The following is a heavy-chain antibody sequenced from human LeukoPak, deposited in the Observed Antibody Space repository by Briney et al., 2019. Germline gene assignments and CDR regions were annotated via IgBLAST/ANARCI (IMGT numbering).Heavy chain of an antibody. CDR3: ARGANERWLQFGYYYRDV. CDR1: GGSISSSSYC. V-gene: IGHV4-39*07. D-gene: IGHD5-24*01. Sequence: KAAETLSLTCTVSGGSISSSSYCWGWIRQPPGKGLEWIGGVYYSGSTYYNPSIKRRVTISVDTSKNQFSLKQSSVTAADTAVDYCARGANERWLQFGYYYRDVWGKGTTVTVSS. J-gene: IGHJ6*03. CDR2: VYYSGST.